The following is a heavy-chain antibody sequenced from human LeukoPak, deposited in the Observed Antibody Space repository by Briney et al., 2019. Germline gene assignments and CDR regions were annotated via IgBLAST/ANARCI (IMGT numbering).Heavy chain of an antibody. CDR1: GFTFSSYD. Sequence: PGGSLRLSCAASGFTFSSYDMHWVRHATGKGVEWVSAIGTAGDTYYPGSVKGRFTISRENAKNSLYLQMNSLRAGDTAVYYCARAPSYYYYMDVWGKGTTVTISS. J-gene: IGHJ6*03. CDR3: ARAPSYYYYMDV. CDR2: IGTAGDT. V-gene: IGHV3-13*01.